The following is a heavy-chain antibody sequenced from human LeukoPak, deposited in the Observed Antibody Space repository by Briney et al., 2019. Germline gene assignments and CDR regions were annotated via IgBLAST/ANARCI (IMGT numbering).Heavy chain of an antibody. V-gene: IGHV1-46*01. CDR2: INPSNSYT. CDR3: ARAYTYGLGY. J-gene: IGHJ4*02. CDR1: GYTFTSYY. D-gene: IGHD5-18*01. Sequence: ASVKVSCKASGYTFTSYYMHWVRQAPGQGLEWMGTINPSNSYTNYAQNLQGRVTMTRDTSTSTVYMELSSLRSEDTAVYYCARAYTYGLGYWGQGIPVTVSS.